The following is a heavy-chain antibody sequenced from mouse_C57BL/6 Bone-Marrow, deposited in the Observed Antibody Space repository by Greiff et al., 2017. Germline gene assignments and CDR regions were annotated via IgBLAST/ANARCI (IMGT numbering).Heavy chain of an antibody. Sequence: QVQLQQSGAELVRPGTSVKVSCKASGYAFTNYLIEWVKQRPGQGLEWIGVINPGSGGTNYNEKFKGKATLTADKSSSTAYMQRSSLTSEDSAVYFCTRYAYTAMDYWGQGTSVTVSS. CDR3: TRYAYTAMDY. V-gene: IGHV1-54*01. D-gene: IGHD2-10*01. J-gene: IGHJ4*01. CDR2: INPGSGGT. CDR1: GYAFTNYL.